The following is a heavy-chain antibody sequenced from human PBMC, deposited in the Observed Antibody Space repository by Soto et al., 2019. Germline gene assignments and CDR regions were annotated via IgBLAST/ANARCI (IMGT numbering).Heavy chain of an antibody. D-gene: IGHD2-15*01. CDR2: IYYSGST. CDR3: ARLPGYCSGDRCRIDY. V-gene: IGHV4-39*01. CDR1: GGSISSSSYY. Sequence: QLQLQESGPGLVKPSETLSLTCTVSGGSISSSSYYWGWIRQPPGKGLEWIGSIYYSGSTYYNLSLKSRVTISVDTSKNQFSLKLSSVTAEDTAVYFCARLPGYCSGDRCRIDYWGQGTLVTVSS. J-gene: IGHJ4*02.